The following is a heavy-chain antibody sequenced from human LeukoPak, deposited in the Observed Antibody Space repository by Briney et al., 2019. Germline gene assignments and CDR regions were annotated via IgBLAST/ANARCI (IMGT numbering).Heavy chain of an antibody. Sequence: GASVKVSCNASGYTFTGYYMHWVRQAPGQGLEWMGWINPNSGGTNYAQKFQGRVTMTRDTSISTAYMELSRLRSDDTAVYYCARGCPARSSSGGWFDPWGQGTLVTVSS. V-gene: IGHV1-2*02. J-gene: IGHJ5*02. CDR2: INPNSGGT. D-gene: IGHD6-19*01. CDR3: ARGCPARSSSGGWFDP. CDR1: GYTFTGYY.